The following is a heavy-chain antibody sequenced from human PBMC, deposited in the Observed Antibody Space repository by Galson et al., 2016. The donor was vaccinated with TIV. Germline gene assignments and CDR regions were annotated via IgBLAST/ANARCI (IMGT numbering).Heavy chain of an antibody. Sequence: SVKVSCKASGYTYTNYGISWVRQAPGKGLEWMGWISGYNGHTKSAQTFQGRVTMTTDTSTSTAYMELRSLRSDDTAVYYCARAGLDMTTAVALPDYWGQGTLVTVSS. CDR1: GYTYTNYG. CDR2: ISGYNGHT. V-gene: IGHV1-18*04. CDR3: ARAGLDMTTAVALPDY. J-gene: IGHJ4*02. D-gene: IGHD3/OR15-3a*01.